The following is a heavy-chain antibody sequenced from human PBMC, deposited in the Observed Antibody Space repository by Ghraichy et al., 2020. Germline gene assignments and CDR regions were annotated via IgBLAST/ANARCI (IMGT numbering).Heavy chain of an antibody. CDR1: GFTFSSYS. V-gene: IGHV3-21*01. CDR2: ISSSSSYI. CDR3: ASLEVPYYYGMDV. Sequence: GGSLRLSCAASGFTFSSYSMNWVRQAPGKGLEWVSSISSSSSYIYYADSVKGRFTISRDNAKNSLYLQMNSLRAEDTAVYYCASLEVPYYYGMDVWGQGTTVTVSS. D-gene: IGHD1-1*01. J-gene: IGHJ6*02.